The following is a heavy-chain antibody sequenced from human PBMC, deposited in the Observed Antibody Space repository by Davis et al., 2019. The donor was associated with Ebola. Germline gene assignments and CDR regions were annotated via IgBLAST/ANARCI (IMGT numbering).Heavy chain of an antibody. V-gene: IGHV6-1*01. J-gene: IGHJ5*02. D-gene: IGHD6-19*01. CDR2: TYYRSKWYN. CDR1: GDSVSTNGVA. Sequence: SQTLSLTCAISGDSVSTNGVAWNWIRQSPSRGLEWLGRTYYRSKWYNDYAVSVKSRITIIPDTSKNQFSLQLNSVTPEDAAVYYCARDERIAVAGPRGWFDPWGQGTLVTVSS. CDR3: ARDERIAVAGPRGWFDP.